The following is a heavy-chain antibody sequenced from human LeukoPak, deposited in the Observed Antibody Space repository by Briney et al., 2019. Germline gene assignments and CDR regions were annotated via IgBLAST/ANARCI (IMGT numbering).Heavy chain of an antibody. CDR1: GYSFSIYW. CDR3: ARLSTVVIATCIDY. Sequence: GESLKISCKGSGYSFSIYWIGWVRQMPGKGLEWMGIIYPGDSDTRYSPSFQGQVTISADKSTSTVYLQWSSLKASDTAMYYCARLSTVVIATCIDYWGQGTLVTVSS. CDR2: IYPGDSDT. D-gene: IGHD2-15*01. V-gene: IGHV5-51*01. J-gene: IGHJ4*02.